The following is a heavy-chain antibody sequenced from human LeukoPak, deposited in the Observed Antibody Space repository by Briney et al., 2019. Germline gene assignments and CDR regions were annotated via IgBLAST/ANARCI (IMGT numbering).Heavy chain of an antibody. D-gene: IGHD1-1*01. V-gene: IGHV3-33*06. Sequence: GGSLRLSXAASGFTFSSYGMHWVRQAPGKGLEWVAVIWYDGSNKYYADSVKGRFTISRDNSKNTLYLQMNSLRAEDTAVYYCAKDLRYNWSTTFLFDYWGQGTLVTVSS. J-gene: IGHJ4*02. CDR1: GFTFSSYG. CDR2: IWYDGSNK. CDR3: AKDLRYNWSTTFLFDY.